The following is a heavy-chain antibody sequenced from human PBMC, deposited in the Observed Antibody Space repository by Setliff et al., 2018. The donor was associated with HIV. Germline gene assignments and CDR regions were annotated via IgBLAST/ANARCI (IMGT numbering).Heavy chain of an antibody. CDR1: GYSISSGYY. Sequence: SETLSLTCTVSGYSISSGYYWGWIRQTPGKGLEWIGSIYLSGSTYYNPSRKSRVTISVDMSKNQFSLKLSSVTAADTAVYYCARREGYGMDVWGQGTTVTVSS. J-gene: IGHJ6*02. CDR2: IYLSGST. V-gene: IGHV4-38-2*02. CDR3: ARREGYGMDV.